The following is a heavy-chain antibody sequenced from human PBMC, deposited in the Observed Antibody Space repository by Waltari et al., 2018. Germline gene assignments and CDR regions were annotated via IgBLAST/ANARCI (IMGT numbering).Heavy chain of an antibody. CDR2: LHHSGST. J-gene: IGHJ6*03. Sequence: QVQLQESGPGLVKPSETLSLTCAVSGYSISSGYYWVWIRQPPGKGLEWIGSLHHSGSTDYNPSLRSRVTISVDTSKNQFSLKLSSVTAAETAVHYCARAVRCSGGSCESHYMDVWGKGTTVTVSS. V-gene: IGHV4-38-2*01. CDR1: GYSISSGYY. CDR3: ARAVRCSGGSCESHYMDV. D-gene: IGHD2-15*01.